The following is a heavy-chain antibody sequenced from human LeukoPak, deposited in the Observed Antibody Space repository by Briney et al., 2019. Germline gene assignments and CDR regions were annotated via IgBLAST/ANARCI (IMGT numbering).Heavy chain of an antibody. D-gene: IGHD3-22*01. Sequence: PSETLSLTCTVSGGSISSGDYYWSWIRQPPGKGLEWIGYIYYSGSTYYNPSLKSRVTISVDTSKNQFSLKLSSVTAADTAVYYCASLGGSGYYYYYYYGMDVWGQGTTATVSS. V-gene: IGHV4-30-4*01. CDR2: IYYSGST. CDR1: GGSISSGDYY. CDR3: ASLGGSGYYYYYYYGMDV. J-gene: IGHJ6*02.